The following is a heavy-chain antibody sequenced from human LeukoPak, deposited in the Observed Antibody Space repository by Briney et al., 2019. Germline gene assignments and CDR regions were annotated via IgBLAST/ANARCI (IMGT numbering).Heavy chain of an antibody. D-gene: IGHD4-17*01. CDR2: IYSSGST. V-gene: IGHV4-4*07. J-gene: IGHJ3*02. CDR3: ARDSNGDRAFDM. Sequence: SDTLSLTCSVSGGSISDYYWSWIRQPAGRGLEWVGRIYSSGSTNYNPSLKSRVTMSVDTSKNQFPLNLTSVTAADTAMYYCARDSNGDRAFDMWGQGTMVTVPP. CDR1: GGSISDYY.